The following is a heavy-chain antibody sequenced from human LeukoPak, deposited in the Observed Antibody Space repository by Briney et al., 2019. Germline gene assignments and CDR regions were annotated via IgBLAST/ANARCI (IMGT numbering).Heavy chain of an antibody. CDR2: IIPIFGTA. D-gene: IGHD2-2*01. V-gene: IGHV1-69*01. CDR3: ARAHGYCSSTSCFYYYGMDV. CDR1: GGTFSSYA. J-gene: IGHJ6*02. Sequence: SVKVSCKASGGTFSSYAISWVRQAPGQWLEWMGGIIPIFGTANYAQKFQGRVTITADESTSTAYMELSSLRSEDTAVYYCARAHGYCSSTSCFYYYGMDVWGQGTTVTVSS.